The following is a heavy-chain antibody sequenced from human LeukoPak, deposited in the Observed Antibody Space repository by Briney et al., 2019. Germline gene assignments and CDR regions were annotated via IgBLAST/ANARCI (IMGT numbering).Heavy chain of an antibody. Sequence: SETLSFTCAVYGGSFSGYYWSWIRQPPGKGLEWIGEINHSGSTNYNPSLKSRVTISVDTSKNQFSLKLSSVTAADTAVYYCARGGNSYRPSFDYWGQGTLVTVSS. J-gene: IGHJ4*02. CDR2: INHSGST. V-gene: IGHV4-34*01. D-gene: IGHD3-16*02. CDR1: GGSFSGYY. CDR3: ARGGNSYRPSFDY.